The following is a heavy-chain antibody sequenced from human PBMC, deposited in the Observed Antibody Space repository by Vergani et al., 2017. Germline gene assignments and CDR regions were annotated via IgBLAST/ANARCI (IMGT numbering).Heavy chain of an antibody. J-gene: IGHJ4*02. D-gene: IGHD3-10*01. CDR2: INHSGST. Sequence: QVQLQQWGAGLLKPSETLSLTCAVYGGSFSGYYWSWIRQPPGKGLEWIGEINHSGSTNYNPSLKSRGTISVDTSKNQFSLKLSSVTAADTAVYYCARGLKRVYSGSYFDYWGQGTLVTVSS. CDR3: ARGLKRVYSGSYFDY. CDR1: GGSFSGYY. V-gene: IGHV4-34*01.